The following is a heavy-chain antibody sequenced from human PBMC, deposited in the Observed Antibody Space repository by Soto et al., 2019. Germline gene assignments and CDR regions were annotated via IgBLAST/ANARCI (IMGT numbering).Heavy chain of an antibody. CDR2: IYHIGSP. J-gene: IGHJ5*02. CDR3: VRDRALDSSGHWFDT. Sequence: SETLSLTCTVSGRSVSSGGYYWTWIRQHPGRGLEWIGYIYHIGSPYYNPSLESRVTIPLDTSKNQFSLNLTSVTAADTAIYYCVRDRALDSSGHWFDTWGQGTLVTVSS. CDR1: GRSVSSGGYY. D-gene: IGHD6-19*01. V-gene: IGHV4-31*03.